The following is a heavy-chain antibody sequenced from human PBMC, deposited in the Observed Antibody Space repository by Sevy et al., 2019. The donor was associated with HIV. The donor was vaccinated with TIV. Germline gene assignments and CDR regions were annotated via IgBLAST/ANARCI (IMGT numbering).Heavy chain of an antibody. CDR3: ARDFYYDSSGYFGREDFDY. V-gene: IGHV1-2*02. Sequence: ASVKVSCKASGYTFTGYYMHWVRQAPGQGLEWMGWINPNSGGTNYAQKFQGRVTMTSDTSISTAYMELSRLRSDDTAVYYCARDFYYDSSGYFGREDFDYWGQGTLVTVSS. J-gene: IGHJ4*02. D-gene: IGHD3-22*01. CDR2: INPNSGGT. CDR1: GYTFTGYY.